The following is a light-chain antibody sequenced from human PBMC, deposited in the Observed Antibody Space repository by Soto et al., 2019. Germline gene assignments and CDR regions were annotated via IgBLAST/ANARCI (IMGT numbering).Light chain of an antibody. V-gene: IGLV2-8*01. CDR2: EVS. CDR3: SSYGGYNTVI. CDR1: SSDVGGYNY. Sequence: QSALTQPPSASGSPGQSVTISCTGTSSDVGGYNYVSWYQQHPDKAPKLIIYEVSKRPSGVPDRFSGSKSGNTASLTVSGLQAEDEADYYCSSYGGYNTVIFGGGTKVTVL. J-gene: IGLJ2*01.